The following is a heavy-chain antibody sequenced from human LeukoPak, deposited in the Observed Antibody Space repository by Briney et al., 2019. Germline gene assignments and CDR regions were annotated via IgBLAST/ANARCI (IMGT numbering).Heavy chain of an antibody. D-gene: IGHD3-22*01. CDR3: AREGIDLYYDSSAYYFDN. CDR1: GFSFDDYG. V-gene: IGHV3-20*04. Sequence: GGSLRLSCAASGFSFDDYGMSWVRQAPGKGVEWVSRINWNGGSRVYAESVKGLFTISRDNAKKSLYLQMNSLRAEDTALYYCAREGIDLYYDSSAYYFDNWGQGTLVTVSS. J-gene: IGHJ4*02. CDR2: INWNGGSR.